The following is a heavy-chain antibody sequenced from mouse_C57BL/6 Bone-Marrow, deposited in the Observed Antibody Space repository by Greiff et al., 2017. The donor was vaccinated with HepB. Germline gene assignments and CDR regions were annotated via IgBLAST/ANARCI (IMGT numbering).Heavy chain of an antibody. J-gene: IGHJ2*01. V-gene: IGHV1-80*01. CDR2: IYPGDGDT. CDR1: GYAFSSYW. CDR3: AREGQPRGFDY. D-gene: IGHD6-1*01. Sequence: VNVVESGAELVKPGASVKISCKASGYAFSSYWMNWVKQRPGKGLEWIGQIYPGDGDTNYNGKFKGKATLTADKSSSTAYMQLSSLTSEDSAVYFCAREGQPRGFDYWGQGTTLTVSS.